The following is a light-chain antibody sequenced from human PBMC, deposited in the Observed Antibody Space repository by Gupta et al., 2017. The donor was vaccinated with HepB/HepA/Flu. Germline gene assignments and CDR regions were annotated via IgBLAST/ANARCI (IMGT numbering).Light chain of an antibody. CDR2: AAS. CDR1: QTISIY. J-gene: IGKJ1*01. V-gene: IGKV1-39*01. Sequence: DIQMTQSPSSLSASVGDRVTITCRASQTISIYLNWYQQKPGQAPKLLIYAASSLQSGVPSRFSGTGSGTDFTLTISRLQPEDFASYFCQQSENTPPAFGQGTKVEIK. CDR3: QQSENTPPA.